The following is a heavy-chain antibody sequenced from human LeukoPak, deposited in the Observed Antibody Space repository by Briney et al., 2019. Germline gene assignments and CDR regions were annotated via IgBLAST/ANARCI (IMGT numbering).Heavy chain of an antibody. CDR1: GGSISSYY. J-gene: IGHJ5*02. Sequence: SETLSLTCTVSGGSISSYYWSWIRQPAGKGLEWSGRIYTSGSTNYNPSLKSRVTMSVDTSKNQFSLKLSSVTAADTAVYYCASGVIAAAGTLGWFDPWGQGTLVTVSS. CDR2: IYTSGST. V-gene: IGHV4-4*07. D-gene: IGHD6-13*01. CDR3: ASGVIAAAGTLGWFDP.